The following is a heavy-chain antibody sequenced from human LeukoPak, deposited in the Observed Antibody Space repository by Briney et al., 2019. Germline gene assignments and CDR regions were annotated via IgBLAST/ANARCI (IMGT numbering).Heavy chain of an antibody. V-gene: IGHV5-51*01. Sequence: GESLQISCNDSGNTFVSYWIDWVRQVPGKGLEWMGLFQPGDSQSRYSPSFRGHVTFSDDKSISTAYLQWSSLRASDTAIYYCARRLLTGGFDIWGQGTMVTVSS. D-gene: IGHD1-26*01. CDR1: GNTFVSYW. CDR2: FQPGDSQS. J-gene: IGHJ3*02. CDR3: ARRLLTGGFDI.